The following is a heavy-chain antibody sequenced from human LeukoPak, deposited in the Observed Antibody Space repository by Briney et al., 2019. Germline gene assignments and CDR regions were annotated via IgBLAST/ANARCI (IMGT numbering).Heavy chain of an antibody. CDR2: INHSGST. D-gene: IGHD1-26*01. CDR3: AISGNYFTLDSFDI. J-gene: IGHJ3*02. Sequence: SETLSLTCAVYGGSFIGYCWSWIRQPPGKGLEWIGEINHSGSTNYNPSLKSRVTISGDTSKHHFSLELRSVTAADTAVYYCAISGNYFTLDSFDIWGQGTMVTVSS. V-gene: IGHV4-34*01. CDR1: GGSFIGYC.